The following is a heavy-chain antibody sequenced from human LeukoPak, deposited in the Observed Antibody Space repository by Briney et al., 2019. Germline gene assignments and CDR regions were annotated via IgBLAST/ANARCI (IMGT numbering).Heavy chain of an antibody. CDR1: GGSISSFY. CDR3: ARLGRTSYWYFDL. CDR2: IYYSRST. J-gene: IGHJ2*01. D-gene: IGHD2-2*01. Sequence: SETLSLTRTVSGGSISSFYWRWLRQPPGKGLEGIGYIYYSRSTNYNPSLKSRVTISVDTSKNQFSLKLSSVTAADTAVYYCARLGRTSYWYFDLWGRGTLVTVSS. V-gene: IGHV4-59*08.